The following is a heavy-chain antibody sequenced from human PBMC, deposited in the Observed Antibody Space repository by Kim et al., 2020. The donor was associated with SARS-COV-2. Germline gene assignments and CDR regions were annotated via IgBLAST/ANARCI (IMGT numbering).Heavy chain of an antibody. J-gene: IGHJ6*01. D-gene: IGHD3-10*01. V-gene: IGHV3-30*04. Sequence: GGSLRLSCAASGFTFSSYAMHWVRQAPGKGLEWVAVISYDGSNKYYADSVKGRFTISRDNSKNTLYLQMNSLRAEDTAVYYCARDLESGVIGVIDTHGYYCYGMVVRGEGATPAVS. CDR1: GFTFSSYA. CDR2: ISYDGSNK. CDR3: ARDLESGVIGVIDTHGYYCYGMVV.